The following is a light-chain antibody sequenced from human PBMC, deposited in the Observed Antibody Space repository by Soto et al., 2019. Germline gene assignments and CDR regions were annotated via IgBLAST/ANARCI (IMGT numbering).Light chain of an antibody. CDR2: GAS. V-gene: IGKV1-9*01. CDR3: QQLNSYPLT. J-gene: IGKJ3*01. CDR1: QAISSH. Sequence: DIQLTQSPSFLSASVGGRVTITCRASQAISSHLAWYQQKPGKAPNLLIYGASTLQSGVPSRFSGSGSGTQSTLTISSLQPEDFATYYCQQLNSYPLTYGPGTTVDIK.